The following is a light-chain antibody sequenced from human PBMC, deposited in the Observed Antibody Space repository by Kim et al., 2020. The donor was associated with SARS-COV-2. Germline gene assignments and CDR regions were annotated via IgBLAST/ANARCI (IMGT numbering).Light chain of an antibody. V-gene: IGKV3-20*01. CDR3: HQYGNPPDS. Sequence: LSPGERATLSSRATQSVSNRYLAWYQHKPGQAPRLIIYAASNRATGIPDRFSGTGSGADFTLTISRLEPEDFAVYYCHQYGNPPDSFGQGTKLEI. CDR2: AAS. J-gene: IGKJ2*03. CDR1: QSVSNRY.